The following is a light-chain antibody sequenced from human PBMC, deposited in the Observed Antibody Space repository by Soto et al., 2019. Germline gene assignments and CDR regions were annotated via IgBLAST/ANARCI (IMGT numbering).Light chain of an antibody. J-gene: IGLJ1*01. CDR3: SSYTTISTPSYG. V-gene: IGLV2-14*01. Sequence: QSVLTQPASVSGSPGQSITISCTGTSSDVGGYNYVSWYQQHPGKAPKLLIYDVSNRPSGISDRFSGSKSGNTASLTISGLQAEDEADYYCSSYTTISTPSYGFGTGTKVTVL. CDR2: DVS. CDR1: SSDVGGYNY.